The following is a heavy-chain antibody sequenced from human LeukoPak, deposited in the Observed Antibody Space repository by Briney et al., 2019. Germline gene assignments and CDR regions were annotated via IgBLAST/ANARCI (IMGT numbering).Heavy chain of an antibody. CDR1: GFTVSSTY. D-gene: IGHD4/OR15-4a*01. Sequence: GGSLRLSCAAFGFTVSSTYMSWVRQAPGKGLEWVSVIYSGGTTYYADSVKGRFTISRDNSKNTLYLQMNSLRTEDTAVYYCARDLYDYGSYWGQGTLVTVSS. CDR3: ARDLYDYGSY. CDR2: IYSGGTT. J-gene: IGHJ4*02. V-gene: IGHV3-66*01.